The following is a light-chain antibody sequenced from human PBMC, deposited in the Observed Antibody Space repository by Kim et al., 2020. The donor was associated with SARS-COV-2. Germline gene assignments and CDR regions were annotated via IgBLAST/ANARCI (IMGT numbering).Light chain of an antibody. J-gene: IGLJ2*01. CDR2: EVN. V-gene: IGLV2-8*01. CDR3: SSYTDTNTLI. Sequence: HSIPISCTGSSGDIGRYNYVSWYQKHPDRAPTLIIYEVNRRPSGVPDRFSGSKSVHTASLTVSGLQADDEADYYCSSYTDTNTLIFGGGTQLTVL. CDR1: SGDIGRYNY.